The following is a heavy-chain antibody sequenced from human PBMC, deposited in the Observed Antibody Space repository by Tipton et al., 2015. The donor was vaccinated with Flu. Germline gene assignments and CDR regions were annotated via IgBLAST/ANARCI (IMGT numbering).Heavy chain of an antibody. Sequence: TLSLTCTVSGGSISSATFYWSWIRQPAGKPLEYIGRIHSSGSTNFNPSLKSRATLSMDTSKNQFSLILTSVTVTDTAMYSCASPGHSNPPTWGQGTLVTVSS. D-gene: IGHD6-13*01. CDR3: ASPGHSNPPT. CDR1: GGSISSATFY. V-gene: IGHV4-61*02. J-gene: IGHJ5*02. CDR2: IHSSGST.